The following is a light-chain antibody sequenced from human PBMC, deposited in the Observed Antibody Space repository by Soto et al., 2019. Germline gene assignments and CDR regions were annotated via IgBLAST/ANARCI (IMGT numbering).Light chain of an antibody. CDR3: CSYAGRITWV. J-gene: IGLJ3*02. V-gene: IGLV2-23*01. CDR2: EDN. CDR1: SRDVGYYNL. Sequence: QSVLTQRASVSGSPGQSITISCTGTSRDVGYYNLVSWYQQHPGKAPKIMIYEDNKRPSGVSNRFSGSRSGNTASLTISGLQAEDDADYYCCSYAGRITWVFGGGTRLTVL.